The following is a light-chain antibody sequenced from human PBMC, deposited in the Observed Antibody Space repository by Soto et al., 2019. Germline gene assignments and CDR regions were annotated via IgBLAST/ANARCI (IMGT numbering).Light chain of an antibody. CDR2: GAS. J-gene: IGKJ2*01. CDR3: QQYNSWPPYT. Sequence: EIVLTQSPGTLSLSPGERATLSCRASQSVSSSFLAWYQHKPGQAPRLLIYGASSRATGIPDRFSGSGSGTDFTLTISRLEPEDLAVYYCQQYNSWPPYTFGQGTKLEIK. CDR1: QSVSSSF. V-gene: IGKV3-20*01.